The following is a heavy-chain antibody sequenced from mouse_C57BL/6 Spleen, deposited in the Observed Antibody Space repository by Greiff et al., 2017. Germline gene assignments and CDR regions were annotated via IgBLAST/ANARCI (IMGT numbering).Heavy chain of an antibody. CDR2: IRNKANGYTT. D-gene: IGHD1-1*01. CDR3: ASHYYGSSYYFDY. J-gene: IGHJ2*01. Sequence: EVKLMESGGGLVQPGGSLSLSCAASGFTFTDYYMSWVRQPPGKALEWLGFIRNKANGYTTEYSASVKGRFTISRDNSQSILYLQMKALRAEDSATYYCASHYYGSSYYFDYWGQGTTLTVSS. CDR1: GFTFTDYY. V-gene: IGHV7-3*01.